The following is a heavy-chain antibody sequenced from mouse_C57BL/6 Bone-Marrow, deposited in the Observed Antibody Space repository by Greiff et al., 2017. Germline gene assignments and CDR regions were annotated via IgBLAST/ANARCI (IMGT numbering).Heavy chain of an antibody. V-gene: IGHV14-4*01. J-gene: IGHJ2*01. D-gene: IGHD1-1*02. Sequence: VHVKQSGAELVRPGASLKLSCTASGFNIKDAYMHWVKQRPEQGLEWFGCIHPENGDTEYASTFQGQATITADKSSNTAYLQLSSRTCEDTAVYYCTREGLWSYYFDDWGKGTTLTVSS. CDR3: TREGLWSYYFDD. CDR1: GFNIKDAY. CDR2: IHPENGDT.